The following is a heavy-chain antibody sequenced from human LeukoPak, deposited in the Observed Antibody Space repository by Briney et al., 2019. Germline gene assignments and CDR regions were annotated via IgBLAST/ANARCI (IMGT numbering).Heavy chain of an antibody. Sequence: GGSLRLSCAASGFTFSSYSMNWVRQAPGKGLEWVSSISSSSSYIYYADSVKGRFTISRDNAKNSLYLQMNSLRAEDTAVYYCARDTHPNYDFWSGYPIYYYGMDVWGQGTTVTVSS. CDR3: ARDTHPNYDFWSGYPIYYYGMDV. D-gene: IGHD3-3*01. J-gene: IGHJ6*02. CDR2: ISSSSSYI. CDR1: GFTFSSYS. V-gene: IGHV3-21*01.